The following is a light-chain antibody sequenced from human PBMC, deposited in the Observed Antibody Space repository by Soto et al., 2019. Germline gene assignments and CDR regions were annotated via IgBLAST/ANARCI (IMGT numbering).Light chain of an antibody. CDR2: GAS. J-gene: IGKJ3*01. CDR3: QQYGSSGGA. Sequence: EIVLTQSPGTLSFSPGERATLSCRASQSVTGSYLAWYQQKPGQAPRLLIYGASSRATGIPDRFSGSGSGTEFTLTISRLEPEDFAVYYCQQYGSSGGAFGPGTKVDLK. V-gene: IGKV3-20*01. CDR1: QSVTGSY.